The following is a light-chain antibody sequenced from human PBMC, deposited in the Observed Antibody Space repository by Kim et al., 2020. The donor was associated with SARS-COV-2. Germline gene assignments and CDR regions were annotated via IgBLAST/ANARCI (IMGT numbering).Light chain of an antibody. Sequence: SPGERATLSGRASQSVSRSYLAWYQQKPGQAPRLLIYGASTRATGIPARFSGSGSGTEFTLTISSLQSEDFAVYYCQQYNNWPLYSFGQGTKLEI. CDR1: QSVSRSY. CDR3: QQYNNWPLYS. V-gene: IGKV3-15*01. J-gene: IGKJ2*03. CDR2: GAS.